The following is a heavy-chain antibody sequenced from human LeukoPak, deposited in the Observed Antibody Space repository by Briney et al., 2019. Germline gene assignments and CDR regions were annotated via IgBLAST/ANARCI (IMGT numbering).Heavy chain of an antibody. D-gene: IGHD6-13*01. V-gene: IGHV4-31*03. CDR3: ARDQDSSSWYGGYFDY. CDR1: GGSISSGGYY. Sequence: SETLSLTCTVSGGSISSGGYYWSWIRQHPGKGLEWIGYIYYSGSTYYNPSLKSRVTISVDTSKNQFSLKLSSVTAADTAVYYCARDQDSSSWYGGYFDYWGQGTLVTVSS. CDR2: IYYSGST. J-gene: IGHJ4*02.